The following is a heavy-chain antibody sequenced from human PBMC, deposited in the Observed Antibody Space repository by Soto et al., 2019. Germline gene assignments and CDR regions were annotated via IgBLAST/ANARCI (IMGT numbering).Heavy chain of an antibody. D-gene: IGHD6-13*01. V-gene: IGHV3-72*01. CDR2: TRNTAYSYTT. J-gene: IGHJ4*02. CDR3: DTFIPSSKWSRDDS. CDR1: GFSFSDHY. Sequence: EVQLVESGGGLVQPGGSLRLSFAASGFSFSDHYMDWVRQAPGKGLEWVGRTRNTAYSYTTEYAASLRGRFTISRDDSKDSLYLQMNSLKTEDTAVYDCDTFIPSSKWSRDDSWGQGPLVTASS.